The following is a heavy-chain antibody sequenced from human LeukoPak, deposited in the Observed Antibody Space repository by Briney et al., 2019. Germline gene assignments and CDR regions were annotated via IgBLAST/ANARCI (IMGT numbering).Heavy chain of an antibody. Sequence: PGGSLRFSCVASGFTFSSYAMSWVRQAPGKGLEWVSAISGSGVTTHYAGSVKGRFSISRDNSKNTLYLQMNSLRAEDTALYYCAKKVVVGATSPYSDFQDWGQGTLVTVSS. CDR2: ISGSGVTT. J-gene: IGHJ1*01. D-gene: IGHD1-26*01. CDR1: GFTFSSYA. CDR3: AKKVVVGATSPYSDFQD. V-gene: IGHV3-23*01.